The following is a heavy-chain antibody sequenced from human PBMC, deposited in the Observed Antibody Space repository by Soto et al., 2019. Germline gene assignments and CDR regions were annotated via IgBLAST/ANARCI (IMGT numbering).Heavy chain of an antibody. CDR2: IYYSGST. D-gene: IGHD2-15*01. CDR1: GYSISSNSW. J-gene: IGHJ4*02. V-gene: IGHV4-28*01. CDR3: ARTGRYGGNEFDY. Sequence: SETLSLTCAVSGYSISSNSWWGWIRQSPGKGLEWIGYIYYSGSTYYNPSLKSRVTMSVDTSKNQFSLRLSSVTAVDTAVYYCARTGRYGGNEFDYWGQGTQVTVSS.